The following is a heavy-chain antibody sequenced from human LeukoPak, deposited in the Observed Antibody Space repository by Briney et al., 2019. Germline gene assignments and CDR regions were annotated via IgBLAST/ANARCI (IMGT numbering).Heavy chain of an antibody. D-gene: IGHD5-18*01. CDR3: ARVVDTAMVTNFDY. CDR1: GCSISSSSYY. V-gene: IGHV4-39*01. Sequence: SETLSLTCTVSGCSISSSSYYWGWIRQPPGKGREWIGSIYYSGSTYYNPSLKSRVTISVDTSNNQYSLKLSSVTAADTAAYYCARVVDTAMVTNFDYWGQGTLVTVSS. CDR2: IYYSGST. J-gene: IGHJ4*02.